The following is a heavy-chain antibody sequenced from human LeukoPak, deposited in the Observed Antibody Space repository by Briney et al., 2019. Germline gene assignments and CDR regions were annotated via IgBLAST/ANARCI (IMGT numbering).Heavy chain of an antibody. CDR1: GFTFSSYS. V-gene: IGHV3-21*04. CDR3: ARTAFRTAPYFDY. CDR2: ISSSSSYI. Sequence: PGGSLRLSCAASGFTFSSYSMNWVRQAPGKGLEWVSSISSSSSYIYYADSVKGRFTISRDNAKNSLFLQMNSLRAEDTAVYYCARTAFRTAPYFDYWGQGTLVTVSS. J-gene: IGHJ4*02. D-gene: IGHD1-1*01.